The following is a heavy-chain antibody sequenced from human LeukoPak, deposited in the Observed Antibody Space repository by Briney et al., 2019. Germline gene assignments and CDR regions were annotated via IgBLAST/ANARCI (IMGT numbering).Heavy chain of an antibody. V-gene: IGHV3-7*01. CDR3: ASYDFWSGYYSV. CDR2: IKQDGSEK. Sequence: GGSLRLSCAASGFTVSSNYMSWVRQAPGKGLEWVANIKQDGSEKYYVDSVKGRFTISRDNAKNSLYLQMNSLRAEDTAVYYCASYDFWSGYYSVWGQGTLVTVSS. D-gene: IGHD3-3*01. CDR1: GFTVSSNY. J-gene: IGHJ4*02.